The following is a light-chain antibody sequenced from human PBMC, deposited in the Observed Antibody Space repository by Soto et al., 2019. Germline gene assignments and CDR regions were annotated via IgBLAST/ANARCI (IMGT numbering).Light chain of an antibody. CDR2: AAS. Sequence: DIQMTQSPSSLSASVGDRVTITCRASQSISSYLNWYQQKPGKAPKLLIYAASSLQSGVPSRFSGSGSGTDFTLTISSLQPEDFAVYYCQQCGDSPWTFGQGTKVEIK. CDR3: QQCGDSPWT. CDR1: QSISSY. J-gene: IGKJ1*01. V-gene: IGKV1-39*01.